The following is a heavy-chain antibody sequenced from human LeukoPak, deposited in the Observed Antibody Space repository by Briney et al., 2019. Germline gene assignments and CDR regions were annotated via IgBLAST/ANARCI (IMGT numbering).Heavy chain of an antibody. CDR1: GYTFTSYG. CDR2: ISAYNGNT. D-gene: IGHD6-19*01. J-gene: IGHJ4*02. V-gene: IGHV1-18*01. CDR3: ARNQWRHEHFDY. Sequence: ASVTVSCKASGYTFTSYGISWVRQAPGQGLEWMGWISAYNGNTNYAQKLQGRATMTTDTSTSTAYMELRSLRSDDTAVYYCARNQWRHEHFDYWGQGTLVTVSS.